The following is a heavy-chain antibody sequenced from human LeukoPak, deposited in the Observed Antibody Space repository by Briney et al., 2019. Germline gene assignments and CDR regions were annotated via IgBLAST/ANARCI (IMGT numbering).Heavy chain of an antibody. CDR2: ISSSGSTI. CDR1: GFTFSSYE. Sequence: GGSLRLSCAASGFTFSSYEMNWVRQAPGKGLEWVSYISSSGSTIYYADSVKGRFTISRDNAKNSLYLQMNSLRAEDTAVYYCARDRYGGYGSGSYYPYYHYGMDVWGQGTTVTVSS. V-gene: IGHV3-48*03. D-gene: IGHD3-10*01. CDR3: ARDRYGGYGSGSYYPYYHYGMDV. J-gene: IGHJ6*02.